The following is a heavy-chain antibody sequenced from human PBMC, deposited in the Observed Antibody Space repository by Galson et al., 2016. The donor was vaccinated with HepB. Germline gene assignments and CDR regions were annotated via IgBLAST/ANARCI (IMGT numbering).Heavy chain of an antibody. CDR2: ISPSTTHI. CDR3: ARENGRTWPPRLYYFDY. J-gene: IGHJ4*02. Sequence: SLRFSCAASGFTFSNYYMSWIRQAPGKGLEWVAYISPSTTHINYADSVMGRFTVSRDNAKNSLYLQMNSVTAADTAVYYCARENGRTWPPRLYYFDYWGQGALVTVSS. V-gene: IGHV3-11*06. CDR1: GFTFSNYY. D-gene: IGHD4/OR15-4a*01.